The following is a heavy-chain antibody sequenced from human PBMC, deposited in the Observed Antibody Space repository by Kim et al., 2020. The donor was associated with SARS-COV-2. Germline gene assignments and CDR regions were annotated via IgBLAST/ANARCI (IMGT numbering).Heavy chain of an antibody. CDR2: ISYDGSNK. J-gene: IGHJ4*02. Sequence: GGSLRLSCAASGFTFSSYGMHWVRQAPGKGLEWVAVISYDGSNKYYADSVKGRFTISRDNSKNTLYLQMNSLRAEDTAVYYCAKGGEGSGWYYRWGTLDYWGQGTLVTVSS. D-gene: IGHD6-19*01. CDR3: AKGGEGSGWYYRWGTLDY. CDR1: GFTFSSYG. V-gene: IGHV3-30*18.